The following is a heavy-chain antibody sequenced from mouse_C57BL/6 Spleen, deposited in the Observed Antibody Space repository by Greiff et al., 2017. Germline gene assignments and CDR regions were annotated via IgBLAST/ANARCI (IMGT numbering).Heavy chain of an antibody. CDR1: GYTFTSYW. D-gene: IGHD1-1*01. Sequence: VQLQQPGAELVKPGASVKMSCKASGYTFTSYWITWVKQRPGQGLAWIGDIYPGSGSTNYKEKFKSKATLTVDTSSSTAYMQLSSLASEDSAVYYWARGDYGSSYFAYWGQGTLVTVAA. CDR2: IYPGSGST. V-gene: IGHV1-55*01. CDR3: ARGDYGSSYFAY. J-gene: IGHJ3*01.